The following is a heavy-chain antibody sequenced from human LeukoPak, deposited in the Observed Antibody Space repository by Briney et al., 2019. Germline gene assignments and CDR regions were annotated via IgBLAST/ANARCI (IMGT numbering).Heavy chain of an antibody. CDR2: IYTSGST. J-gene: IGHJ6*03. V-gene: IGHV4-4*07. CDR1: GGSISSYY. Sequence: PSETLSLTCTVSGGSISSYYWSWIRQPAGKGLEWIGRIYTSGSTNYNPSLKSRVTMSVDTSKNQFSLKLSSVTAADTAVYYCARGASGYDFWSGYYPHYYYYYMDVWGKGTTVTVSS. D-gene: IGHD3-3*01. CDR3: ARGASGYDFWSGYYPHYYYYYMDV.